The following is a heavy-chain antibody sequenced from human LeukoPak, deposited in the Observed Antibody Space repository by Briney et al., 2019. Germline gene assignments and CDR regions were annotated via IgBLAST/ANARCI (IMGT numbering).Heavy chain of an antibody. J-gene: IGHJ4*02. V-gene: IGHV4-59*08. D-gene: IGHD3-22*01. CDR1: GGSITSYY. Sequence: PSETLSLTCTVSGGSITSYYWSWIRQPPGKGLEWMGYIYSSGSTNYYPSLKSRVTISVDTSRNQFSLKLRSVTAADTAVYFCARHYYDRSGSYSFDYWGQGALVTVSS. CDR2: IYSSGST. CDR3: ARHYYDRSGSYSFDY.